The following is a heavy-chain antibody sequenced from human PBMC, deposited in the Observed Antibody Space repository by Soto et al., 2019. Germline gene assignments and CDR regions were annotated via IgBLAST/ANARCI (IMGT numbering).Heavy chain of an antibody. Sequence: QVQLVQSGAEVKKPGSSVKDSCKASGGTLSSYAIRWVRQAPGPGLVWMGGIIPIFGTANYAQKFQGRVTITADESTSTSYMELSSLRSEDTAVYYCARDQVGPTVTTRGDYWGQGTLVTVSS. D-gene: IGHD4-4*01. V-gene: IGHV1-69*01. CDR1: GGTLSSYA. CDR3: ARDQVGPTVTTRGDY. J-gene: IGHJ4*02. CDR2: IIPIFGTA.